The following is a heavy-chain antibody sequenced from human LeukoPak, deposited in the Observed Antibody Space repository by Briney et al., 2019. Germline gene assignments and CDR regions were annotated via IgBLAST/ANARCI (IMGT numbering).Heavy chain of an antibody. D-gene: IGHD3-9*01. CDR1: GGSLSSGSYY. Sequence: PSETLSLTCTVSGGSLSSGSYYWSWLRQPAGTGLEWIGRIYSSGSTNYNPSLKSRVTIPLDTSKNQFSLKLSSVTAADTAVYYCARQYSDILTGYHRGELYWYFDLWGRGTLVTVSS. J-gene: IGHJ2*01. CDR3: ARQYSDILTGYHRGELYWYFDL. V-gene: IGHV4-61*02. CDR2: IYSSGST.